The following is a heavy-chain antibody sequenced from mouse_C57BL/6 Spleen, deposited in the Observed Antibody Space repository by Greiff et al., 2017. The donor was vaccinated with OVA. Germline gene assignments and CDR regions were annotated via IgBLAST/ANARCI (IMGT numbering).Heavy chain of an antibody. J-gene: IGHJ1*03. Sequence: VKLQESGPGLVQPSQSLSITCTVSGFSLTSYGVHWVRQSPGKGLEWLGVIWSGGSTDYNAAFISRLSISKDNSKSQVFFKMNSLQADDTAIYYCASYYGSSYWYFDVWGTGTTVTVSS. CDR3: ASYYGSSYWYFDV. D-gene: IGHD1-1*01. CDR2: IWSGGST. CDR1: GFSLTSYG. V-gene: IGHV2-2*01.